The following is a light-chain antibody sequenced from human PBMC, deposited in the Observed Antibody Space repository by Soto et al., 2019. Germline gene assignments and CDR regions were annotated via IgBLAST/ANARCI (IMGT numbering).Light chain of an antibody. CDR3: SSYTSTSALV. Sequence: HSSLTQPASVSGSPGQSTTISCTGTSSDVGGYNYVSWYQQHPVKAPKLMIYEVSNRPSGVSNRSSGSKSGNTASLTISGLQADDEADYLCSSYTSTSALVFGGGTKVTV. V-gene: IGLV2-14*01. CDR2: EVS. J-gene: IGLJ1*01. CDR1: SSDVGGYNY.